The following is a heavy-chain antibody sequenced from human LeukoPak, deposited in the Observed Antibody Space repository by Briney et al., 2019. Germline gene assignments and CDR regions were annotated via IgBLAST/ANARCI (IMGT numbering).Heavy chain of an antibody. CDR1: GFTFSNAW. Sequence: GGSLRLSCAASGFTFSNAWMNWVRQAPGKGLEWVGRIKSKTDGGTTNYAAPVKGKFTISRDDSKNSLYLQMNSLKTEDTAMYYCARDLKDSWAFFDYWGQGTLVTVSS. CDR2: IKSKTDGGTT. J-gene: IGHJ4*02. V-gene: IGHV3-15*07. D-gene: IGHD3-16*01. CDR3: ARDLKDSWAFFDY.